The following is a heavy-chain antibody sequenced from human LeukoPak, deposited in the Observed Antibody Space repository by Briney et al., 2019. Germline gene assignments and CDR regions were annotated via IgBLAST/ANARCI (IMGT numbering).Heavy chain of an antibody. Sequence: GGSLRLSCAASGXTFSSYAMSWVRQAPGKGLEWVSSISGSGGSTYYADSVKGRFTFSRDNSKNTLYLQMNSLRAEDTAIYYCAKGGLMVPFDYWGQGTLVTVSS. D-gene: IGHD4/OR15-4a*01. CDR3: AKGGLMVPFDY. V-gene: IGHV3-23*01. CDR1: GXTFSSYA. CDR2: ISGSGGST. J-gene: IGHJ4*02.